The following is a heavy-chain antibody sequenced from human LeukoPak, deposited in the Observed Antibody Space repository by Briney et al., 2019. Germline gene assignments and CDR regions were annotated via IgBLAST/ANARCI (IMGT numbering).Heavy chain of an antibody. CDR2: INSDGSWT. J-gene: IGHJ6*02. D-gene: IGHD5-12*01. CDR3: ARDAGNSGYGMDV. V-gene: IGHV3-74*01. CDR1: GSSW. Sequence: GGSLRLSCAASGSSWMHWVRQAPGKGLVWVSHINSDGSWTSYADSVKGRFTISRDSAKNSLYLQMSSLRDEDTAVYYCARDAGNSGYGMDVWGQGTTVTVSS.